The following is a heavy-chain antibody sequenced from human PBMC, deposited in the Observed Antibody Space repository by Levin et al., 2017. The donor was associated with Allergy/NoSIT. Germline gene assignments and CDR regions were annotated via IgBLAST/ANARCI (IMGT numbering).Heavy chain of an antibody. CDR1: GYTFSNSA. Sequence: SVKVSCKASGYTFSNSAMQWVRQARGERLEWIGWIGVGSGSTSYAQKLQGRITISRDMSTSTVFMELSSLRSEDSAVYYCAAELYDTGRCCAFDLWGQGTMVTVPS. CDR3: AAELYDTGRCCAFDL. J-gene: IGHJ3*01. CDR2: IGVGSGST. V-gene: IGHV1-58*02. D-gene: IGHD3-9*01.